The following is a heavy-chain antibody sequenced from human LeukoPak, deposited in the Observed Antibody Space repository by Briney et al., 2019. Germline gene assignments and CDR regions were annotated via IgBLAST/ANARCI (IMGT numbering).Heavy chain of an antibody. CDR3: ARVYSRSRIVGASGGAFDI. J-gene: IGHJ3*02. Sequence: GASVKVSCKASGYTFTSYDINWVRQATGQGLEWMGWMNPNSGNTGYAQKFQGRVTMTRNTSISTAYMELSSLRSEDTAVYYCARVYSRSRIVGASGGAFDIWGQGTMVTVSS. V-gene: IGHV1-8*01. CDR1: GYTFTSYD. D-gene: IGHD1-26*01. CDR2: MNPNSGNT.